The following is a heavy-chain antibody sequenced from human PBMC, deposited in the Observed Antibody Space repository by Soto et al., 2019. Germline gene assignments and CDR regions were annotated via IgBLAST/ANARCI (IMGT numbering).Heavy chain of an antibody. CDR1: GIPVSSNY. V-gene: IGHV3-53*04. CDR3: ARDGPYYYASRMDV. J-gene: IGHJ6*02. CDR2: LHSGGDT. Sequence: EVQLVESGGGLVQPGASLRLSCAASGIPVSSNYMTWVRQAPGKGLEWVSVLHSGGDTYYANSVKGRFTISRHDSTNTLFLQMNSLTPEDTAVYYCARDGPYYYASRMDVWGQGTTVTVSS. D-gene: IGHD3-10*01.